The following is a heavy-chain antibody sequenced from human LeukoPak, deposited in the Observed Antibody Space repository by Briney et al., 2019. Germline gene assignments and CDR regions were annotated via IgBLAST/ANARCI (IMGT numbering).Heavy chain of an antibody. D-gene: IGHD6-6*01. CDR3: ARVQYSSSVDS. V-gene: IGHV4-39*07. Sequence: SETLSLTCTVSGGSISSSSYYWGWIRQPPGKGLECLGSIYYSGRNCYNPSLKSRVTISVDTSKNQFSLKLSSVTAADTAVYYCARVQYSSSVDSWGQGTLVTVSS. CDR2: IYYSGRN. CDR1: GGSISSSSYY. J-gene: IGHJ4*02.